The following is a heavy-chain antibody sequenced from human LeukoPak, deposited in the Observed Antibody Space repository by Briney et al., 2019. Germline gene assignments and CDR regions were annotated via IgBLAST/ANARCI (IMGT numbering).Heavy chain of an antibody. Sequence: GGSLRLSCAASGFPFSGSWMYWVRQAPGKRMEWVANIKQDGSEKHYADSVKGRFTISRDNAKNSLFLQMSGLRAEDTAVYYCSRSLDYWGQAALVTVSS. CDR1: GFPFSGSW. CDR3: SRSLDY. CDR2: IKQDGSEK. J-gene: IGHJ4*02. V-gene: IGHV3-7*01.